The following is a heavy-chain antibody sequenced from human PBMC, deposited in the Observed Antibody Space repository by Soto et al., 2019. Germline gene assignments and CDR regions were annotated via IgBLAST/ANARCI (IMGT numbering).Heavy chain of an antibody. CDR2: IYYSGST. Sequence: SETLSLTCTVSGGSISSSSYYWGWIRQPPGKGLEWIGSIYYSGSTYYNPSLKSRVTISVDTSKNQFSLKLSSVTAADTAVYYRARWTIEYCSGGSCSRQYFQHWGQGTLVTVSS. D-gene: IGHD2-15*01. CDR3: ARWTIEYCSGGSCSRQYFQH. V-gene: IGHV4-39*01. J-gene: IGHJ1*01. CDR1: GGSISSSSYY.